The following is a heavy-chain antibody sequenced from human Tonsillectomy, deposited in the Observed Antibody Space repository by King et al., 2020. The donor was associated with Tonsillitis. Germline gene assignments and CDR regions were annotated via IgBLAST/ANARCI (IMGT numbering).Heavy chain of an antibody. CDR2: IYYSWST. Sequence: QLQESGPGLVKPSQTLSLTCTVSGGSISSGGYYWSWIRQHPGKGLEWIGYIYYSWSTHYNPSLRSRVTISVDTSKNQFSLKLTSVTAADTAVYYCASLAYCGGDCYSHDYWGQGTLVTVSS. CDR1: GGSISSGGYY. V-gene: IGHV4-31*03. J-gene: IGHJ4*02. CDR3: ASLAYCGGDCYSHDY. D-gene: IGHD2-21*02.